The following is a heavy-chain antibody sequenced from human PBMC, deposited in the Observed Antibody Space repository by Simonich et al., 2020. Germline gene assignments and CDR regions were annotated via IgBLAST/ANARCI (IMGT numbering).Heavy chain of an antibody. CDR3: ARDGLGTAYYYYMDV. J-gene: IGHJ6*03. Sequence: EVQLVESGGGLVQPGGSLRLSCAASGFTFSSYWRGWVRQAPGKGLEWVANIKQDGSEKYYVDSMKGRFTISRDNAKNYLYQQMNSLRAEDTAVYYCARDGLGTAYYYYMDVWGKGTTVTVSS. CDR2: IKQDGSEK. D-gene: IGHD7-27*01. V-gene: IGHV3-7*01. CDR1: GFTFSSYW.